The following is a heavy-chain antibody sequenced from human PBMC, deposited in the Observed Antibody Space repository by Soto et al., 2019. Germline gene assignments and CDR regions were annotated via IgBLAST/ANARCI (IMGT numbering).Heavy chain of an antibody. CDR1: GYTFTAYS. J-gene: IGHJ4*02. V-gene: IGHV1-2*02. CDR3: AREASAVISLDY. Sequence: ASVKVSCKASGYTFTAYSMHWVRQAPGQGLEWVGWFNPNSGDTIYAQKFQGRVTLTRDTSIGTAYMELYSLTSDDAAVYYCAREASAVISLDYWGQGTLVTVSS. D-gene: IGHD6-19*01. CDR2: FNPNSGDT.